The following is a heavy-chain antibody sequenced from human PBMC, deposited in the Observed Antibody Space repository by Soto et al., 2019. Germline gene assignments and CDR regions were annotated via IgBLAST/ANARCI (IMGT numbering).Heavy chain of an antibody. CDR3: ARDAPLPHGKWLHLDL. CDR1: GFTLSRFM. J-gene: IGHJ1*01. V-gene: IGHV3-48*03. Sequence: QPGGSLRLSCAASGFTLSRFMMNWVRQAPGQGLEWIAYISNTGGSIDYAGSVKGRFTISRDNARNTLYLQMRGLRVEDTALYYCARDAPLPHGKWLHLDLWGQGTLVTVSS. CDR2: ISNTGGSI. D-gene: IGHD5-12*01.